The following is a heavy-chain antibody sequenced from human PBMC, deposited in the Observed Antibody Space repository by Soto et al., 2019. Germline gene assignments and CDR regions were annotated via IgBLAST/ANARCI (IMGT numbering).Heavy chain of an antibody. CDR3: ARTLLWFGELSGGLGY. D-gene: IGHD3-10*01. J-gene: IGHJ4*02. CDR2: IYHSGST. V-gene: IGHV4-4*02. CDR1: GGSISSSKW. Sequence: SEPLSLPCSVSGGSISSSKWCSCVRQPRLKGLEWIGEIYHSGSTNYTPSLKSRVTISVDKSKNQFSLKLSSVTAADTAVYYCARTLLWFGELSGGLGYWGQGTLVTVSS.